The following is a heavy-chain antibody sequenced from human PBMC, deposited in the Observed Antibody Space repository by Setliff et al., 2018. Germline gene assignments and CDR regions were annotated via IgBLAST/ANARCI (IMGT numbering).Heavy chain of an antibody. D-gene: IGHD1-1*01. CDR3: AKGGGRYHSDS. Sequence: SETLSLTCTVSGGSISGASIRSYYWSWIRQPPGKGLEWIGEIYHDGNDKYTPSVHYSPSLKSRVTISIDKSNNQFSLKLTSMTAADTAVYYCAKGGGRYHSDSWGQGILVTVSS. CDR1: GGSISGASIRSYY. V-gene: IGHV4-61*05. J-gene: IGHJ4*02. CDR2: IYHDGND.